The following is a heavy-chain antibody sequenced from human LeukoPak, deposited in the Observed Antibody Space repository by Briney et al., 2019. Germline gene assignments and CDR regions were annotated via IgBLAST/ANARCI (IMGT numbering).Heavy chain of an antibody. J-gene: IGHJ4*02. CDR2: ISAYNGNT. D-gene: IGHD6-13*01. V-gene: IGHV1-18*04. CDR1: GYTFTSYG. Sequence: GASVKVSCKASGYTFTSYGISWVRQAPGQGLEWMGWISAYNGNTNYAQKLQGRVTMTTDTSTSTAYMELRSLRSDDTAVYYCARRGVYSSSWGSFDYWGQGTLVTVSS. CDR3: ARRGVYSSSWGSFDY.